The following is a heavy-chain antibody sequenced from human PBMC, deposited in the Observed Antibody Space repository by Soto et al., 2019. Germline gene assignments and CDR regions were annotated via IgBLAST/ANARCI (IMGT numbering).Heavy chain of an antibody. CDR3: TTDVTMIVVVIPPGAFDI. V-gene: IGHV3-15*01. J-gene: IGHJ3*02. Sequence: GGSLILSCAASGFTFSNAWMSWVRQAPGKGLEWVGRIKSKTDGGTTDYAAPVKGRFTISRDDSKNTLYLQMNSLKTEDTAVYYCTTDVTMIVVVIPPGAFDIWGQGTMVT. CDR1: GFTFSNAW. CDR2: IKSKTDGGTT. D-gene: IGHD3-22*01.